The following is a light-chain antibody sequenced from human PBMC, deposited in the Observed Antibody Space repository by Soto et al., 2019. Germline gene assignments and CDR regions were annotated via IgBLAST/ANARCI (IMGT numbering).Light chain of an antibody. CDR2: GAS. CDR3: QQYDNWPPT. V-gene: IGKV3-15*01. J-gene: IGKJ5*01. CDR1: QSVSSN. Sequence: EIVMTQSPATLSVSAGERATLSCRASQSVSSNLAWYQQKPGQAPRLLIYGASTRATDIPARFSGSGSGTEFTLTISSLQSEDFAVYYCQQYDNWPPTFGQGIRLEIK.